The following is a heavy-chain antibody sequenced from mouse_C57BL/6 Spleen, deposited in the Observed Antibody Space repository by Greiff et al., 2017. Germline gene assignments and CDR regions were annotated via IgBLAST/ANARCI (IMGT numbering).Heavy chain of an antibody. V-gene: IGHV1-82*01. CDR3: AREGTDD. Sequence: VKLMEPGPELVKPGASVKISCKASGYAFSSSWMNWVKQRPGKGLEWIGRIYPGDGDTNYNGKFKGKATLTADKSSSTAYMQLSSLTSEDSAVYFCAREGTDDWGQGTTLTVPS. J-gene: IGHJ2*01. D-gene: IGHD3-3*01. CDR2: IYPGDGDT. CDR1: GYAFSSSW.